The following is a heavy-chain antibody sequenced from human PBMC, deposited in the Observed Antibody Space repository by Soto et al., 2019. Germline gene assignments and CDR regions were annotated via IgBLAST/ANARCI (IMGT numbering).Heavy chain of an antibody. V-gene: IGHV3-53*01. D-gene: IGHD2-8*01. J-gene: IGHJ6*02. CDR2: IYSGGST. CDR1: GFTVSSNY. CDR3: ARYCTHGVCSNPFYYYGMDV. Sequence: GGSLRLFCAASGFTVSSNYMSWVRQAPGKGLEWVSVIYSGGSTYYADSVKGRFTISRDNSKNTLYLQMNSLRAEDTAVYYCARYCTHGVCSNPFYYYGMDVWGQGSPVTVSS.